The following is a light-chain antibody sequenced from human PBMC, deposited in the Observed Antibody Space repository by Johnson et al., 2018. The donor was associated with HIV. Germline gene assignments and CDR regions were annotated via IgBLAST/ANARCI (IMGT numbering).Light chain of an antibody. CDR3: GTWDTSLGAQYV. J-gene: IGLJ1*01. CDR2: DNN. Sequence: QPVLTQPPSVSAAPGQKVTISCSGSSSNIGNNYVSWYQQLPGKAPKLFIFDNNKRPSGIPDRFSGSKSGTSATLGITGLQTGDEADYYCGTWDTSLGAQYVFGTGTKVTVL. CDR1: SSNIGNNY. V-gene: IGLV1-51*01.